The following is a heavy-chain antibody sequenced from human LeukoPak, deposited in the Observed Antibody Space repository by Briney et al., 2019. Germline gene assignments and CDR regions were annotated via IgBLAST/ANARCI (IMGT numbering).Heavy chain of an antibody. D-gene: IGHD1-26*01. V-gene: IGHV3-21*04. CDR1: GFTFSNYR. CDR3: ARGGSYLSAFDI. J-gene: IGHJ3*02. CDR2: ISSSSSYI. Sequence: GGSLRLSCAASGFTFSNYRMNWVRQAPGKGLEWVSSISSSSSYIYYADSVKGRFTISRDNSKNTLYLQMNSLRAEDTAVYYCARGGSYLSAFDIWGQGTMVTVSS.